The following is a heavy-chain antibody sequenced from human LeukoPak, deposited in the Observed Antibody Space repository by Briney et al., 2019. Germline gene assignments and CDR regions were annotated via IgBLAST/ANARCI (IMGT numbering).Heavy chain of an antibody. D-gene: IGHD6-13*01. Sequence: GGSLRLSCAASGFTFSSYEMNWVRQAPGKGLEWVSYISSSGSTIYYADSVKGRFTISRDNSKNTLYLQMNSLRAEDTAVYYCARDIAAAGPDAFDIWGQGTMVTVSS. CDR3: ARDIAAAGPDAFDI. J-gene: IGHJ3*02. CDR2: ISSSGSTI. V-gene: IGHV3-48*03. CDR1: GFTFSSYE.